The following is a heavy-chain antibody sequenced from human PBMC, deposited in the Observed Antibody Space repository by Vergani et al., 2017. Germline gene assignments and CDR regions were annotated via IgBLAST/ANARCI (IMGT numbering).Heavy chain of an antibody. CDR1: GFTFSSYS. Sequence: VQLVESGGGLVKPGGSLRLSCAASGFTFSSYSMNWVRQAPGKGLEWVSSISSSSSYIYYADSVKGRFTISRDNAKNSLYLQMNSLRAEDTAVYYCAVGVVLMKAFDIWGQGTTVTVSS. D-gene: IGHD2-8*01. V-gene: IGHV3-21*01. J-gene: IGHJ6*02. CDR2: ISSSSSYI. CDR3: AVGVVLMKAFDI.